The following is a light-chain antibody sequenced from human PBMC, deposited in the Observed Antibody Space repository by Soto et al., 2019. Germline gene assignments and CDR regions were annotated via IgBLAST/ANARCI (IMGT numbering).Light chain of an antibody. CDR1: QSIASN. CDR3: QQHNHWPS. V-gene: IGKV3-15*01. CDR2: SAS. Sequence: EIVTTQSPATLPVSPGESATLSCRASQSIASNLAWYQQKPGQAPRLLIHSASARATGIPPRFSGSGSGTEFTLTISSLQSEDFAVYYCQQHNHWPSFGQGTNLEIK. J-gene: IGKJ2*01.